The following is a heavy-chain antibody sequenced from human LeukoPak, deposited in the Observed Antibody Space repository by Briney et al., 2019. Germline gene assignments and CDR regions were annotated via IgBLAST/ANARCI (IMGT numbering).Heavy chain of an antibody. V-gene: IGHV3-48*01. Sequence: GGSLRLSCVASGHSFSSYNMYWVRQAPGKGPEWVAYITDSDTTKHYAHSVKGRFAISRDNVKKSLFLQMNSLRAEDTAVYYCVAASAFSSSWRSWGQGTVVTVSS. D-gene: IGHD6-13*01. J-gene: IGHJ5*02. CDR1: GHSFSSYN. CDR2: ITDSDTTK. CDR3: VAASAFSSSWRS.